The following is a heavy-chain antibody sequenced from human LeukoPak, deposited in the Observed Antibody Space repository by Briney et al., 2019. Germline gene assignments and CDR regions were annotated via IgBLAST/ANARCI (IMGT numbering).Heavy chain of an antibody. CDR1: GYTLTELS. CDR3: ATASTRGNAEYFQH. Sequence: ASVKVSCKVSGYTLTELSMHWVRQAPGKGLEWMGGFDPEDGETIYAQKFQGRVTMTEDSSTDTAYMELSSLRSEDTAVYYCATASTRGNAEYFQHWGQGTLVTVSS. D-gene: IGHD5/OR15-5a*01. J-gene: IGHJ1*01. CDR2: FDPEDGET. V-gene: IGHV1-24*01.